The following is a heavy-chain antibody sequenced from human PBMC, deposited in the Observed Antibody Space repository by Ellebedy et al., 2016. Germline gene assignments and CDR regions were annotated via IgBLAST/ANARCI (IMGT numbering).Heavy chain of an antibody. D-gene: IGHD4-17*01. CDR3: YYGHYSGS. CDR1: GFTVESYA. CDR2: ISGGGDAT. J-gene: IGHJ4*02. Sequence: GESLKISXAASGFTVESYALHWVRQAPGKGLEWVSTISGGGDATVYADSVKGRFTISRDNSRNTLYLQMNSLRAEDTAMYYCYYGHYSGSWGQGTLVTVSS. V-gene: IGHV3-23*01.